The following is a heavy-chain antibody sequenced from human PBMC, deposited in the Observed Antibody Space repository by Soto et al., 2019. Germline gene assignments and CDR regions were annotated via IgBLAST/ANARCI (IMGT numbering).Heavy chain of an antibody. V-gene: IGHV1-69*01. J-gene: IGHJ4*02. CDR2: IVPIFGKA. D-gene: IGHD3-10*02. Sequence: QVQLVQSGPEVKKPGSSVKVSCKTSGGTFSDSVTSWVRQAPGQGLEWMGGIVPIFGKANLAEKFQDRVTITADESTTTAYMELSSLRSDDSAVYYCATTFGELRNYFDYWGQGTLVTVSS. CDR1: GGTFSDSV. CDR3: ATTFGELRNYFDY.